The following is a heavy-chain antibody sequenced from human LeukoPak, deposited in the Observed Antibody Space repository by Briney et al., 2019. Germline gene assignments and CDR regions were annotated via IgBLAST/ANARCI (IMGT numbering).Heavy chain of an antibody. CDR3: AKENPVGGTNYFDY. V-gene: IGHV3-23*01. Sequence: GGSLRLSCAASGFTFSSYAMSWVRQAPGKGLEWVSAITGSGDSTYYADSVKGRFTISRDNSKNTLSLQMNSLRAEDTAVYYCAKENPVGGTNYFDYWGQGTLVTVPS. J-gene: IGHJ4*02. D-gene: IGHD1-26*01. CDR2: ITGSGDST. CDR1: GFTFSSYA.